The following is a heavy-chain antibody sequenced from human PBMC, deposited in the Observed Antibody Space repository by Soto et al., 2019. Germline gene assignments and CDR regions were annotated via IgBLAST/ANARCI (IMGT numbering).Heavy chain of an antibody. D-gene: IGHD4-17*01. CDR1: GFTFSSYA. V-gene: IGHV3-23*01. Sequence: EVQLLESGGGLVQPGGSLRLSCAASGFTFSSYAMSWVRQAPGKGLEWVSAISGSGGSTYYADSVKGRFTISRDNSKNTLYLQMYSLRAEDTAVHYCVKSFYGDQDHFDYWGQGTLVTFSS. CDR3: VKSFYGDQDHFDY. CDR2: ISGSGGST. J-gene: IGHJ4*02.